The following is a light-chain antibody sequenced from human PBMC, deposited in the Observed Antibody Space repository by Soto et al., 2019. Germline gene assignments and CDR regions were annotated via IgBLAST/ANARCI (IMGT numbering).Light chain of an antibody. J-gene: IGLJ1*01. CDR2: DVF. CDR1: SSDVGGNNY. Sequence: QSALTQPRSVSGSPGQSVTISCTGTSSDVGGNNYVSWYQQHPGKAPKLMIYDVFKRPSGVPDRFSGSNSGNTASLTISGLHAEDEADYYCCSYAGSYTYVFGTGTKLTVL. V-gene: IGLV2-11*01. CDR3: CSYAGSYTYV.